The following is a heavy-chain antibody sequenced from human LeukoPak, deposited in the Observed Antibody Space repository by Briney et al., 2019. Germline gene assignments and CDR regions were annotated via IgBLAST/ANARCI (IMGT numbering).Heavy chain of an antibody. CDR1: GFTLISYW. Sequence: GGSLRLSCAASGFTLISYWMTWVRQAPGKGLEWVANIKQDGSEKYYVDSVKGRFTISRDNAKNSLYLQMNSLRAEDTAVYYCARVLPSYSGSYNFDYWGQGTLVTVSS. J-gene: IGHJ4*02. CDR3: ARVLPSYSGSYNFDY. V-gene: IGHV3-7*01. CDR2: IKQDGSEK. D-gene: IGHD1-26*01.